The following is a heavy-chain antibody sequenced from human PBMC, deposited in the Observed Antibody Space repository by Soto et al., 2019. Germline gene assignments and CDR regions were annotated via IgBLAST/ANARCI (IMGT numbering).Heavy chain of an antibody. V-gene: IGHV3-30*18. D-gene: IGHD3-22*01. CDR3: AKDTYYHESSGYYIFEY. Sequence: QVQLVESGGGVVQPGRSLRLSCAASGFTFSSYGMHWVRQAPGKGLEWVAVISYDGNNKYYVDSVKGRITISRDNSKNTLYLQMNSLRAEDTAVYYCAKDTYYHESSGYYIFEYWGQGTLVTVSS. CDR1: GFTFSSYG. J-gene: IGHJ4*02. CDR2: ISYDGNNK.